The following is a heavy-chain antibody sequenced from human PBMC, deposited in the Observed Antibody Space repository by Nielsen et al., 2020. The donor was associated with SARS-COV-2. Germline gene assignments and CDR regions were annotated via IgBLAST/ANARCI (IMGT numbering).Heavy chain of an antibody. Sequence: GESLKISCAASGFTFSSYGMHWVRQAPGKGLEWVAVISYDGSNKYYADSVKGRFTISRDNAKNSLYLQMNSLRAEDTAVYYCARDLAVAGPGYFDYWGQGTLVTVSS. CDR3: ARDLAVAGPGYFDY. D-gene: IGHD6-19*01. J-gene: IGHJ4*02. V-gene: IGHV3-30*03. CDR1: GFTFSSYG. CDR2: ISYDGSNK.